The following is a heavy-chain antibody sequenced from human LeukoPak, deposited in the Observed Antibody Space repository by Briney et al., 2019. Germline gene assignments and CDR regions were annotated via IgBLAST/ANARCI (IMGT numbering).Heavy chain of an antibody. CDR2: ISSSSSYI. CDR1: GFTFSSYS. V-gene: IGHV3-21*01. J-gene: IGHJ4*02. CDR3: ARDLHCSGGSCYSGLHY. D-gene: IGHD2-15*01. Sequence: GGSLRLSCAASGFTFSSYSMNWVRQAPGKGLEWVSSISSSSSYIYYADSVKGRFTISRDNAKNSLYLQMNSLRAEDTAVYYCARDLHCSGGSCYSGLHYWGQGTLVTVSS.